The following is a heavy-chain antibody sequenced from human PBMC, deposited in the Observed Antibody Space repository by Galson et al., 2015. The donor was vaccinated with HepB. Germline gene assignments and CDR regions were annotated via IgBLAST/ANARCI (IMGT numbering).Heavy chain of an antibody. V-gene: IGHV4-34*01. CDR2: INHSGST. CDR3: ARAGPIAVAGTHYYYYMDV. Sequence: SETLSLTCAVYGGSFSGYYWSWIRQPPGRGLEWIGEINHSGSTNYNPSLKSRVTISVDTSKNQFSLKLSSVTAADTAVYYCARAGPIAVAGTHYYYYMDVWGKGTTVTVSS. CDR1: GGSFSGYY. J-gene: IGHJ6*03. D-gene: IGHD6-19*01.